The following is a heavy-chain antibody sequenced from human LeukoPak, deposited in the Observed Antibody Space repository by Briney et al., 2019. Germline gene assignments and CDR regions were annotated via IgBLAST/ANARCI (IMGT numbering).Heavy chain of an antibody. D-gene: IGHD3-10*01. CDR1: GGSFSGYY. V-gene: IGHV4-34*01. Sequence: PSETLSLTCGVSGGSFSGYYWSWIRQSPGKGLEWIGEINESGSTDYNPSLMSRVTISVDTSKNQFSLKLSSVTAADTAVYYCARGSWGTMVRGVIYYYYYMDVWGKGTTVTVSS. J-gene: IGHJ6*03. CDR3: ARGSWGTMVRGVIYYYYYMDV. CDR2: INESGST.